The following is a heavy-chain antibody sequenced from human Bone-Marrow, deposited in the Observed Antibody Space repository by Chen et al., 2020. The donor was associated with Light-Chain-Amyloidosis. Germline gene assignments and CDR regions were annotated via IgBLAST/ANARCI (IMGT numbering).Heavy chain of an antibody. J-gene: IGHJ6*02. CDR3: ARTPDATHYYYGMDV. V-gene: IGHV1-3*04. CDR1: GYSFTNYV. D-gene: IGHD2-15*01. CDR2: INTANGYT. Sequence: QVQLVQSGAAVKKPGASVKVSCKASGYSFTNYVIHWVRQAPGQRLEWMGWINTANGYTKYSQKFQGRVTINRDTSASTAYMEVSSLRFEDTAVYYCARTPDATHYYYGMDVWGQGTTVTVSS.